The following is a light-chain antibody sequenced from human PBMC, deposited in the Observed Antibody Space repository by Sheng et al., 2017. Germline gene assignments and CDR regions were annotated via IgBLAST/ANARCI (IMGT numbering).Light chain of an antibody. Sequence: EIVMTQSPATLSVSPGERATLSCRASQSVTSSFLAWYQQKPGQAPRLLIYDASNRATGIPARFSGSGSGTDFTLTISSLEPEDFAVYYCQRYGSPWSFGQGPRWKSN. V-gene: IGKV3-11*01. CDR2: DAS. J-gene: IGKJ1*01. CDR3: QRYGSPWS. CDR1: QSVTSSF.